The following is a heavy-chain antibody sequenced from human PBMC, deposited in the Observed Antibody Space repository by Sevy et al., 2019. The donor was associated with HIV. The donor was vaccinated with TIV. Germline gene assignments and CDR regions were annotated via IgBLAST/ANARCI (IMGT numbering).Heavy chain of an antibody. CDR1: GFTFSGYW. J-gene: IGHJ4*02. CDR3: ARSGGYNKYDY. V-gene: IGHV3-74*01. D-gene: IGHD2-15*01. CDR2: INRDGSST. Sequence: GGSLRLSCAASGFTFSGYWMHWVRQAPGKGLVWVSLINRDGSSTNYADSVKGRFTISRDNAKNTLYLQMNSLRAEDTAVYYCARSGGYNKYDYWGQGTLVTVSS.